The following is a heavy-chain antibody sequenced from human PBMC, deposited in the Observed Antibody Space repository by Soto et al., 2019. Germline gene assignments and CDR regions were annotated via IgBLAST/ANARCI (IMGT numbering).Heavy chain of an antibody. Sequence: RLSCAASGFTFSDYYMSWIRQAPGKGLEWVSYISSSGSTIYYADSVKGRFTISRDNAKNSLYLQMNSLRAEDTAVYYCARDCSWSGYYTEFDYWGQGTLVTVSS. CDR2: ISSSGSTI. J-gene: IGHJ4*02. V-gene: IGHV3-11*01. CDR1: GFTFSDYY. CDR3: ARDCSWSGYYTEFDY. D-gene: IGHD3-3*01.